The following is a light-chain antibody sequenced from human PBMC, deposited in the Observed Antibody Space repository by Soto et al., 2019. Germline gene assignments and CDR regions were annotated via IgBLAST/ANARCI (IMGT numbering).Light chain of an antibody. CDR2: RDS. V-gene: IGLV3-9*01. J-gene: IGLJ7*01. Sequence: YELTQPLSVSVALGQTARITCGGDNIGSKNVHWYQQKPGQAPVLAIFRDSNRPSGIPERISGSNSGNTATLTISGAQVGDEADYYCQVWDSNTLVFGGGTQLTVL. CDR3: QVWDSNTLV. CDR1: NIGSKN.